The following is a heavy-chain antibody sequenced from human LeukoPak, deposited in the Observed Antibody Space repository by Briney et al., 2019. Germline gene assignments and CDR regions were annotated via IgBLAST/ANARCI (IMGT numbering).Heavy chain of an antibody. J-gene: IGHJ6*03. V-gene: IGHV1-18*01. CDR3: ARAPVDDFWSGYPYYYYYYMDV. CDR2: ISAYNGNT. Sequence: ASVKVSCKASGYTFTSYGISWVRQAPGQGLEWMGWISAYNGNTNYAQKLQGRVTMTTDTPTSTAYMELRSLRSDDTAVYYCARAPVDDFWSGYPYYYYYYMDVWGKGTTVTVSS. CDR1: GYTFTSYG. D-gene: IGHD3-3*01.